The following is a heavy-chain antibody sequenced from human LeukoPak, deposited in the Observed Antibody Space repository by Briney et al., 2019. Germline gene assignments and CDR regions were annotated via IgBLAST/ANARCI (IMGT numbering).Heavy chain of an antibody. CDR2: ISGSGGST. CDR1: GFTFSVYG. Sequence: PGGSLRLSCAASGFTFSVYGMNWVRQAPGKGLEWVSAISGSGGSTYYADSVKGRFTISRDNSKNTLYLQMNSLRAEDTAVYYCAKRRRAVAGSEPFDYWGQGTLVTVSS. J-gene: IGHJ4*02. CDR3: AKRRRAVAGSEPFDY. V-gene: IGHV3-23*01. D-gene: IGHD6-19*01.